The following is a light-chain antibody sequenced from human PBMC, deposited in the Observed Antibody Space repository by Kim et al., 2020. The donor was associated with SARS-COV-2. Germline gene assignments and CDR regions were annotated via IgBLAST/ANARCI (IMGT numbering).Light chain of an antibody. CDR1: QNSQTW. J-gene: IGKJ5*01. CDR2: DAS. V-gene: IGKV1D-16*01. Sequence: ASIGDTVTIHCRASQNSQTWLGWYQQKPDEAPKSLIYDASTLQNGVPSRFSASGFAKDFTLTISGLQPEDFATYYCHQYGSYPPTFGQGTRLEIK. CDR3: HQYGSYPPT.